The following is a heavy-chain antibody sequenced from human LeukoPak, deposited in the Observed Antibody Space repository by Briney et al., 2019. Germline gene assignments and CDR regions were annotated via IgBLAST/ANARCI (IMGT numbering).Heavy chain of an antibody. D-gene: IGHD4-17*01. CDR1: GYTFTIYD. V-gene: IGHV1-8*01. Sequence: ASVTLSRTASGYTFTIYDINWVRQPPGPGLGRMGWMNPNSGNTGYAQKFQGRVTMTRNTSISTAYMELSSLRSEDTAVYYCARNPTVTTRRPRTSWFDHWGQGTLVTVSS. CDR3: ARNPTVTTRRPRTSWFDH. J-gene: IGHJ5*02. CDR2: MNPNSGNT.